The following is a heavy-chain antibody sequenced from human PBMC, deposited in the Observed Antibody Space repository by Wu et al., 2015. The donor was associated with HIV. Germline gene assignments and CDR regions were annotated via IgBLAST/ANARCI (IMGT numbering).Heavy chain of an antibody. Sequence: QVHLVQSGVEVKKPGASVKVSCKASGYSFTHYGIAWVRQAPGQGLEWMGGIIPIFGTANYAQKFQGRVTITADESTSTAYMELSSLRSEDTAVYYCGRVAGCSFTWCYWRMDVWGQGTTVLVSS. D-gene: IGHD2-2*01. CDR3: GRVAGCSFTWCYWRMDV. CDR2: IIPIFGTA. V-gene: IGHV1-69*13. CDR1: GYSFTHYG. J-gene: IGHJ6*02.